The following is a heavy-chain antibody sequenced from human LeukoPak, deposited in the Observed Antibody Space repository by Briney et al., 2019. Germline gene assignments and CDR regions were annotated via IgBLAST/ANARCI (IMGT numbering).Heavy chain of an antibody. CDR1: GFSLSTSGMC. V-gene: IGHV2-70*11. J-gene: IGHJ4*02. CDR2: IDWDDDK. Sequence: SGPALVKPTQTLTLTCTFSGFSLSTSGMCVGWIRQPPGKALEWLARIDWDDDKYYSTSLKTRLTISKNTSKNQVVLTMTNMDPVDTATYYCARYYYDSSGYSFDYWGQGTLVTVSS. CDR3: ARYYYDSSGYSFDY. D-gene: IGHD3-22*01.